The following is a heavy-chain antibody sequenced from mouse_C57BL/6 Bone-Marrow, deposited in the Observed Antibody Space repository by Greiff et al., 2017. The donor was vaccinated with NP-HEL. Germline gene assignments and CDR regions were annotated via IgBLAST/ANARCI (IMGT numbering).Heavy chain of an antibody. V-gene: IGHV1-82*01. CDR3: ARGDDGYSWFAY. CDR2: IYPGDGDT. J-gene: IGHJ3*01. D-gene: IGHD2-3*01. Sequence: VQLQQSGPELVKPGASVKISCKASGYAFSSSWMNWVKQRPGKGLEWIGRIYPGDGDTNYNGKFKGKATLTADKSSSTAYMQLSSLTSEDSAVYVCARGDDGYSWFAYWGQGTLVTVSA. CDR1: GYAFSSSW.